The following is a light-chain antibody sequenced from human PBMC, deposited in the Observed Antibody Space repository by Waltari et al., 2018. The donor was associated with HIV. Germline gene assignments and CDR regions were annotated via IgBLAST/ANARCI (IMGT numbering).Light chain of an antibody. CDR1: SSNIGSKY. J-gene: IGLJ2*01. CDR3: AAWDDSLSGPLVV. V-gene: IGLV1-47*01. Sequence: QSVLTQPPSASGTPGPRVTISCSGSSSNIGSKYGYWYQKLPGTAPKLLIYRNNHRPSGVPDRFSGSKSGTSASLAISGLRSEDEADYYCAAWDDSLSGPLVVFGGGTKLTVL. CDR2: RNN.